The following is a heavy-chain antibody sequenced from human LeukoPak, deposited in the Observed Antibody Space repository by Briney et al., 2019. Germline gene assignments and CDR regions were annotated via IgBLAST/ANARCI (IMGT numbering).Heavy chain of an antibody. D-gene: IGHD3-3*01. Sequence: ASVNVSCKTSGYTFTGYYMHWVRQAPGQGLEWMGWIDPNSGGTNYAQKFRGRVTMTRDTSISTAYMELSRLRSDDAAVYYCALFGVVTLFDYWGQGTLVTVSS. CDR1: GYTFTGYY. CDR2: IDPNSGGT. V-gene: IGHV1-2*02. J-gene: IGHJ4*02. CDR3: ALFGVVTLFDY.